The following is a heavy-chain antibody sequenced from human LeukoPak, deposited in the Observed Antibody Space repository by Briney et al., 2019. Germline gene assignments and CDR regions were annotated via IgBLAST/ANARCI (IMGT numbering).Heavy chain of an antibody. D-gene: IGHD3-22*01. CDR1: EFTFGSYW. V-gene: IGHV3-74*01. J-gene: IGHJ3*02. CDR2: INSDGSIT. Sequence: PGGSLRLSCVAFEFTFGSYWMHWVRQAPGKGLVWVSRINSDGSITNYADSVKGRFTISRDNARTTLFLQMNSLRAEDTAVYYCTRVVSYYDSSGYPNAFDIWGQGTMVTVSS. CDR3: TRVVSYYDSSGYPNAFDI.